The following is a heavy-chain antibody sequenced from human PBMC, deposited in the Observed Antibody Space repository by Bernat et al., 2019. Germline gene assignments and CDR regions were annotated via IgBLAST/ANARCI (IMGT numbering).Heavy chain of an antibody. J-gene: IGHJ2*01. D-gene: IGHD6-13*01. CDR3: ARPRYGSSWYPFWYFDL. V-gene: IGHV5-51*03. Sequence: EVQLVQSGAEVKKPGESLKISCKGSGYSFTSYWIGWVRQMPGKGLEWMGTIYPGDSDTRYSPSFQGQVTISADKSISTAYLQWSSLKASDTDMYYCARPRYGSSWYPFWYFDLWGRGTLVTVSS. CDR2: IYPGDSDT. CDR1: GYSFTSYW.